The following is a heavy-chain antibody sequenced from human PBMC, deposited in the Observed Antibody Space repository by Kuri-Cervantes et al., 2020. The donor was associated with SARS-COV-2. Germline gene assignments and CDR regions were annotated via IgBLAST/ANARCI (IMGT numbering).Heavy chain of an antibody. J-gene: IGHJ2*01. Sequence: SVKVSCKASGGTFSSYAISWVRQAPGQGLEWMGGITPIFGTANYAQKFQGRVTITADESTSTAYMELSSLRSEDTAVYYCASRKRELVYATRGGYFDLWGRGTLVTVSS. CDR1: GGTFSSYA. CDR3: ASRKRELVYATRGGYFDL. CDR2: ITPIFGTA. V-gene: IGHV1-69*13. D-gene: IGHD2-8*01.